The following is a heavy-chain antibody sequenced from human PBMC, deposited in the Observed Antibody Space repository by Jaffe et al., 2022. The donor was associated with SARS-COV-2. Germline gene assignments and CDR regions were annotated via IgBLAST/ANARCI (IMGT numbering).Heavy chain of an antibody. D-gene: IGHD1-26*01. Sequence: EVQLVESGGGLVQPGGSLRLSCAASGFTFSSYSMNWVRQAPGKGLEWVSYISSSSSTIYYADSVKGRFTISRDNAKNSLYLQMNSLRDEDTAVYYCARDPLTVKVGPVPDYWGQGTLVTVSS. CDR2: ISSSSSTI. V-gene: IGHV3-48*02. CDR3: ARDPLTVKVGPVPDY. CDR1: GFTFSSYS. J-gene: IGHJ4*02.